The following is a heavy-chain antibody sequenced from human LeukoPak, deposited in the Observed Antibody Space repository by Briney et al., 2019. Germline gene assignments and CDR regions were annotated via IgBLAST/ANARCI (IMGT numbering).Heavy chain of an antibody. CDR2: ISSRSSYI. CDR3: AKIDDYYKHFDS. CDR1: VFNFNTYT. V-gene: IGHV3-21*01. J-gene: IGHJ4*02. D-gene: IGHD2-21*02. Sequence: PGGSLRLSCTASVFNFNTYTIDWVRQAPGKGLEWVSSISSRSSYIYYADALRDRFSTSRDNAKNSVYLQMDGLRVEDTAVYYCAKIDDYYKHFDSWGQGTLVTVSS.